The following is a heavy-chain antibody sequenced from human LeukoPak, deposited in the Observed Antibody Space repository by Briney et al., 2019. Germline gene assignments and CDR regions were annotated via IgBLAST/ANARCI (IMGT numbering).Heavy chain of an antibody. CDR1: GFTFSSYE. D-gene: IGHD3-3*01. J-gene: IGHJ4*02. CDR3: ASLVGFWSGTDDY. Sequence: GGSLRPSCAASGFTFSSYEMNWVRQAPGKGLEWVSYFSSSGSTIYYADSVKGRFTISRDNAKNSLYLQMNSLRAEDTAVYYCASLVGFWSGTDDYWGQGTLVTVSS. CDR2: FSSSGSTI. V-gene: IGHV3-48*03.